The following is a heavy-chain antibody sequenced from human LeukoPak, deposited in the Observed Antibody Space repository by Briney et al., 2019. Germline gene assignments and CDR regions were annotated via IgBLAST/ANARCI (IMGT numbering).Heavy chain of an antibody. CDR2: ITWNSDDM. V-gene: IGHV3-9*01. CDR3: TRETSWRTGFDY. Sequence: HPGGSLRLSCAASGFSFEAYGMYWVRQAPGKGLEWVSGITWNSDDMAYADSVKGRFTISRDNAKNCLYLQMNSLTVEDTALYYCTRETSWRTGFDYWGQGTLVTVSS. J-gene: IGHJ4*02. D-gene: IGHD1-1*01. CDR1: GFSFEAYG.